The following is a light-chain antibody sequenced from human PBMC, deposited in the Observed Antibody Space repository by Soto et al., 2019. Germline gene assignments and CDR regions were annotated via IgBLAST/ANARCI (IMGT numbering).Light chain of an antibody. CDR2: LDSDGSH. CDR3: QPCGSGIVV. CDR1: SGHSDFA. V-gene: IGLV4-69*01. Sequence: QPVLTQSPSASASLGASVKLTCTLSSGHSDFAIAWHQQQPEKGPRYLMKLDSDGSHSKGDGISDRFSGSSSGAERYLTISSLQSEDEADYYCQPCGSGIVVFGTGTKLTVL. J-gene: IGLJ2*01.